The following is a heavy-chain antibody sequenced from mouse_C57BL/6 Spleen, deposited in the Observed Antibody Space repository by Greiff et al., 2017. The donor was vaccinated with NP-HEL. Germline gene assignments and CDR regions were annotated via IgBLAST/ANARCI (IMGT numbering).Heavy chain of an antibody. Sequence: QVQLQQPGTELVKPGASVKLSCKASGYTFNSYWMHWVKPRPGQGLEWIGNINPSNGGTNYNEKFKSKATLTVDKSSSTAYMQLSSLTSEDSAVYYCARSSFITTVEDYWGQGTTLTVSS. CDR3: ARSSFITTVEDY. J-gene: IGHJ2*01. D-gene: IGHD1-1*01. CDR1: GYTFNSYW. CDR2: INPSNGGT. V-gene: IGHV1-53*01.